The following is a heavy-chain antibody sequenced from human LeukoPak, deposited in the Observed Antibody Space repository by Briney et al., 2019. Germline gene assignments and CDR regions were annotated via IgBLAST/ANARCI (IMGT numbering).Heavy chain of an antibody. CDR2: ISTYSGNT. CDR1: GYTFTDYY. CDR3: ARGYCRSTSCHEPPLYGMDV. J-gene: IGHJ6*02. Sequence: ASVKVSCKASGYTFTDYYMHWVRQAPGQGLEWMGWISTYSGNTNNAQQLQGRVTMTSDTSTSTVYMELRSLRSDDTAVYYCARGYCRSTSCHEPPLYGMDVWGQGTTVTVS. D-gene: IGHD2-2*01. V-gene: IGHV1-18*04.